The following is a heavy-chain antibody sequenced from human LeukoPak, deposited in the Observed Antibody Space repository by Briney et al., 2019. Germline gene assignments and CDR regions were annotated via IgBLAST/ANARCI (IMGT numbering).Heavy chain of an antibody. CDR3: AGGYSSGGKWFDP. CDR1: GDSFSSNSAA. V-gene: IGHV6-1*01. D-gene: IGHD6-19*01. Sequence: SQTLSLTCAISGDSFSSNSAAWNWIRQSPSRGLEWLGRTYYRSKWYSDYAVSVKSRITINPDTSKNQFSLQLSSVTPEDTAVYYCAGGYSSGGKWFDPWGQGTLVTVSS. J-gene: IGHJ5*02. CDR2: TYYRSKWYS.